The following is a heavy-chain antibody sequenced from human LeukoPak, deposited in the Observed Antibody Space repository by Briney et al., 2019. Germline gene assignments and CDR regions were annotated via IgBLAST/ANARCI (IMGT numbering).Heavy chain of an antibody. CDR1: GGSISSYY. Sequence: TSETLSLTCIVSGGSISSYYWSWIRRPPGKGLEWIGYIYYSGSTNYNPSLKSRVTISVDTSKNQFSLKLSSVTAADTAVYYCARGLLDGYTHPAAFDIWGQGTMVTVSS. D-gene: IGHD5-24*01. CDR3: ARGLLDGYTHPAAFDI. J-gene: IGHJ3*02. CDR2: IYYSGST. V-gene: IGHV4-59*01.